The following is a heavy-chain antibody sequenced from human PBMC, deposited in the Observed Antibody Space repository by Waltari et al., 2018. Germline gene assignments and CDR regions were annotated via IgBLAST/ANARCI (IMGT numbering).Heavy chain of an antibody. CDR3: ARMDFWSGYDY. V-gene: IGHV4-38-2*01. Sequence: QVQLHESGPGLVRPSETVSLTCAVSGYSISNGLYWGWIRQPPGKGLEWIANIYYSGTTYYNPSLRSRVTISVDTSKNLFSLKLRSVTAADTAIYYCARMDFWSGYDYWGPGTLLSVSS. J-gene: IGHJ4*02. CDR2: IYYSGTT. CDR1: GYSISNGLY. D-gene: IGHD3-3*01.